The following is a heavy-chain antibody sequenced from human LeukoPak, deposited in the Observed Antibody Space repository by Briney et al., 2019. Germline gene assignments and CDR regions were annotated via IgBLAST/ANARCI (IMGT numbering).Heavy chain of an antibody. Sequence: VXNIKQAGSEKYYVDSVKGRFTISRDNAKNSLYLQMNSLRAEDTAVYYCAREDVTGTEQGYWGQGTLVTVSS. D-gene: IGHD1-1*01. CDR3: AREDVTGTEQGY. J-gene: IGHJ4*02. CDR2: IKQAGSEK. V-gene: IGHV3-7*01.